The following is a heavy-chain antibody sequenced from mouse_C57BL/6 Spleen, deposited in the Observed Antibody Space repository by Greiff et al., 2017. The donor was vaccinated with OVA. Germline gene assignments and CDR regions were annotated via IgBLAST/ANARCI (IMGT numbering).Heavy chain of an antibody. J-gene: IGHJ1*03. CDR3: ARIAGYYLYFDV. V-gene: IGHV3-6*01. D-gene: IGHD2-3*01. CDR1: GYSITSGYY. Sequence: EVQLQQSGPGLVKPSQSLSLTCSVTGYSITSGYYWNCIRQFPGNKLEWMGYISYDGSNNYNPSLKNRISITRDTSKNQFFLKLNSVTTEDTATYYCARIAGYYLYFDVWGTGTTVTVSS. CDR2: ISYDGSN.